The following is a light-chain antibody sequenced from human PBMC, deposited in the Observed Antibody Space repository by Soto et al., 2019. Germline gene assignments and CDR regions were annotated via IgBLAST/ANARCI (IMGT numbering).Light chain of an antibody. J-gene: IGKJ1*01. CDR2: GAS. CDR3: QQYGSSPWT. CDR1: QSVSSSY. V-gene: IGKV3-20*01. Sequence: EIVLTQSPCTLSLSPGEIATLSCRASQSVSSSYLAWYQQKLGQAPRLLIYGASSRATGIPDRFSGSGSGTDFTLTISRLEPEDFAVYYCQQYGSSPWTFGQGTKVEIK.